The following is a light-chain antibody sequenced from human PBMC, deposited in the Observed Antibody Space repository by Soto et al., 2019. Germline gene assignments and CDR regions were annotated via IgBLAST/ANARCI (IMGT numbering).Light chain of an antibody. Sequence: EIVLTQYPGTLSSSPGESATLSCRVSQSVRNNYVAWYQQKPGQPPRFLIYDVSTRAAGIPDRFSGSGSGTDFTLTISRLEPEDFAVYYCQQYGSTPLTFGGGTKVEIE. J-gene: IGKJ4*01. CDR2: DVS. V-gene: IGKV3-20*01. CDR3: QQYGSTPLT. CDR1: QSVRNNY.